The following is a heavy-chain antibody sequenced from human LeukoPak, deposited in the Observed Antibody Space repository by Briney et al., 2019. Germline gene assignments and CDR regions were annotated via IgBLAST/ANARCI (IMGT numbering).Heavy chain of an antibody. D-gene: IGHD6-19*01. CDR3: ARVNSAWYGALDY. V-gene: IGHV4-59*01. CDR1: GGSISSYH. CDR2: IYYTGTT. J-gene: IGHJ4*02. Sequence: SETLSLTCTVSGGSISSYHWSWIRQPPGKGLEWIGYIYYTGTTNYNPSLNSRVTISVDTSKNQFSLKLSSVTAADTAVYYCARVNSAWYGALDYWGQGTMVTVSS.